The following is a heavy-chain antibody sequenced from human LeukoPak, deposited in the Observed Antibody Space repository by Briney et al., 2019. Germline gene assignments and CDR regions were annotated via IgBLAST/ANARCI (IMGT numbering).Heavy chain of an antibody. D-gene: IGHD3-22*01. CDR3: ARGSGAYDRTGNFYYYMDA. CDR2: IYHSGST. J-gene: IGHJ6*03. Sequence: SETLSLTCAVYGGSFSDYSWSWIRQSPGRGLEWIGEIYHSGSTNYNQSLKSRVTISVDTSKNQVSLKLTSVTAADSALFSCARGSGAYDRTGNFYYYMDAWGKGTTVAVSS. V-gene: IGHV4-34*01. CDR1: GGSFSDYS.